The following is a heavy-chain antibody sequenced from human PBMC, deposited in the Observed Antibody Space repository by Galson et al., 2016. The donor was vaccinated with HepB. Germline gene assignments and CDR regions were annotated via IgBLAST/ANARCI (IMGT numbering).Heavy chain of an antibody. Sequence: SLRLSCAASGFTFSSYSMNWVRQAPGKGLEWVSSISSSSRYIYYADSVKGRFTISRDNAKNSLYLQMNSLRAEDTAVYYCAKLDCGRDCPRDDWGQGTQVTVS. D-gene: IGHD2-21*02. V-gene: IGHV3-21*01. CDR1: GFTFSSYS. CDR2: ISSSSRYI. J-gene: IGHJ4*02. CDR3: AKLDCGRDCPRDD.